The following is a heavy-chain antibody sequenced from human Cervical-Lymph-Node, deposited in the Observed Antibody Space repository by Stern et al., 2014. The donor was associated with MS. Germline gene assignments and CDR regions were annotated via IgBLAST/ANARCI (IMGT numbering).Heavy chain of an antibody. Sequence: QVQLMQSGAEVKKPGASVKVSCKASGYTFTSYGISWVRQAPGQGLEWMGWISAYNGNTNYAQKLQGRVTMTTDTSTSTAYMELRSLRSDDTAVYYCARSRSSWYPNYYYGMDVWGQGTTVTVSS. J-gene: IGHJ6*02. CDR1: GYTFTSYG. CDR2: ISAYNGNT. D-gene: IGHD6-13*01. V-gene: IGHV1-18*04. CDR3: ARSRSSWYPNYYYGMDV.